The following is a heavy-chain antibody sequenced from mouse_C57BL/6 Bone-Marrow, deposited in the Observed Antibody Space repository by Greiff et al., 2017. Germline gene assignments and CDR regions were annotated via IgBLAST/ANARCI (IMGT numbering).Heavy chain of an antibody. Sequence: VQLQQSGAELVRPGASVKLSCTASGFNIKDDYMHWVKQRPEQGLEWIGWIDPENGDTEYASKFQGKATITADTSSNTAYLQLSSLTSEDTAVYYCTRYGSSYGYFDYWGRGTTLTVSS. V-gene: IGHV14-4*01. CDR1: GFNIKDDY. CDR3: TRYGSSYGYFDY. J-gene: IGHJ2*01. D-gene: IGHD1-1*01. CDR2: IDPENGDT.